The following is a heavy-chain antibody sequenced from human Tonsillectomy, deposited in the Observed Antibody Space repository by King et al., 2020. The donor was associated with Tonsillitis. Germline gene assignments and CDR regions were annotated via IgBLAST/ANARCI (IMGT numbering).Heavy chain of an antibody. J-gene: IGHJ4*02. CDR1: GFSFSDYY. D-gene: IGHD1-26*01. Sequence: VQLVASGGGLVKPGGSLRLSCAASGFSFSDYYMSWIRQAPGKGLEWVSYISSSTSYTNYADSVKGRFAISRDNAKNSLFLQMNTLRAEDTAVYYCARYSGSYPPDYYFDYWGQGTLVTVSS. CDR2: ISSSTSYT. V-gene: IGHV3-11*06. CDR3: ARYSGSYPPDYYFDY.